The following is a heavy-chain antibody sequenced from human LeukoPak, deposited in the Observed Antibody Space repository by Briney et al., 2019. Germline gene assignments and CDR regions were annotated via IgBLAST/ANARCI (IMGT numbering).Heavy chain of an antibody. V-gene: IGHV3-21*01. Sequence: GRSLRLSCAASGFTFDDYAMHWVRQAPGKGLQWVASISSGSVYIYYADSMKGRFTISRDNAKNSMYLQMYSLRAEDTAVYYCARGPKYISATGPYYFDYWGQGTPVTVSS. J-gene: IGHJ4*02. CDR2: ISSGSVYI. D-gene: IGHD6-13*01. CDR1: GFTFDDYA. CDR3: ARGPKYISATGPYYFDY.